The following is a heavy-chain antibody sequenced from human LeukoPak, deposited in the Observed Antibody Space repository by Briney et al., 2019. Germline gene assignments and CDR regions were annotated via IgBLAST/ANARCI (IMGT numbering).Heavy chain of an antibody. CDR2: ISAYNGNT. D-gene: IGHD3-22*01. V-gene: IGHV1-18*01. CDR1: GYTFTSYG. CDR3: ARDRYDSSGYYPAPDWFDP. J-gene: IGHJ5*02. Sequence: ASVKVSCKASGYTFTSYGISWVRQAPGQGLEWMGWISAYNGNTNYAQKLQGRVTMTTDTSTSTAYMELRSLRSDDTAVYYCARDRYDSSGYYPAPDWFDPWGQGTLVTVYS.